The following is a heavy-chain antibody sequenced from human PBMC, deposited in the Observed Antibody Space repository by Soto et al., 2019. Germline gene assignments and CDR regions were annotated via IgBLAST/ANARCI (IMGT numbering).Heavy chain of an antibody. J-gene: IGHJ5*02. D-gene: IGHD3-10*01. V-gene: IGHV3-48*03. CDR1: GFTFSSYE. Sequence: EVQLVESGGGLVQPGGSLRLSCAASGFTFSSYEMNWVRQAPGKGLEWVSYISSSGSNIYYADSVKGRFTISRDNAKNSLYLQMNSLRAEDTAVYYCAREGLEVRRGFDPWGQGTLVTVSS. CDR3: AREGLEVRRGFDP. CDR2: ISSSGSNI.